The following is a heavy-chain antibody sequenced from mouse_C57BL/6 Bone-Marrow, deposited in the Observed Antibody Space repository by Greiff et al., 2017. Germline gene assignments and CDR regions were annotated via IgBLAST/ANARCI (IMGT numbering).Heavy chain of an antibody. CDR1: GYTFNSYW. CDR3: ANYYYGGY. J-gene: IGHJ2*01. V-gene: IGHV1-53*01. Sequence: QVQLQQPGTELVKPGASVKLSCKASGYTFNSYWMPWVQQRPGKGLEWLGKINPSNGGTKYKEKFKSKAKLTVDKSSSTSYMQLSSLTSEDSAVYYCANYYYGGYWGQGTTLTVSS. CDR2: INPSNGGT. D-gene: IGHD1-1*01.